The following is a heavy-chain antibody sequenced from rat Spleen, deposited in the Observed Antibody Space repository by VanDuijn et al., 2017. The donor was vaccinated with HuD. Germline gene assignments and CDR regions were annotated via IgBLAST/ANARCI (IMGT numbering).Heavy chain of an antibody. J-gene: IGHJ4*01. V-gene: IGHV5-29*01. D-gene: IGHD4-3*01. CDR2: ISYDGSST. CDR3: ARHGVPMGVMDA. CDR1: GFTFSDYY. Sequence: EVQLVESDGGLVQPGRSLKLSCAASGFTFSDYYMAWVRQAPTKGLEWVATISYDGSSTYYRDSVKGRFTISRDNAKSTLYLQMDSLRSEDTATYYCARHGVPMGVMDAWGQGASVTVSS.